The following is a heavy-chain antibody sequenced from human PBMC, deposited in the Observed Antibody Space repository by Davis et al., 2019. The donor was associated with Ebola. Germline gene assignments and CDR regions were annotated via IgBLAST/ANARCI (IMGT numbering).Heavy chain of an antibody. CDR1: GYSFTSYW. D-gene: IGHD4-11*01. V-gene: IGHV5-10-1*01. Sequence: GESLKISRKGSGYSFTSYWNSWVRQMPGKGLEWMGRIYSSASYTNYSPSFQGHVTISADKSISTAYLQWSSLKASDTAMYYCARHQLGYDYSNYYYYYGMDVWGQGTTVTVSS. J-gene: IGHJ6*02. CDR3: ARHQLGYDYSNYYYYYGMDV. CDR2: IYSSASYT.